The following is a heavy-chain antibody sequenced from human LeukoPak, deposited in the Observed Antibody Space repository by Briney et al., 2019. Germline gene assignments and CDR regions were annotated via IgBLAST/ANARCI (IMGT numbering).Heavy chain of an antibody. V-gene: IGHV1-3*01. D-gene: IGHD5-12*01. CDR2: INAGNGNT. Sequence: ASVKVSCKASGYTFTSYAMHWVRQAPGQRLEWMGWINAGNGNTKYSQKFQGRVTITRDTSASTAYMELSSLRSEDTAVYYCARRGSGYDSGDFDYWGQGTLVTVSS. J-gene: IGHJ4*02. CDR3: ARRGSGYDSGDFDY. CDR1: GYTFTSYA.